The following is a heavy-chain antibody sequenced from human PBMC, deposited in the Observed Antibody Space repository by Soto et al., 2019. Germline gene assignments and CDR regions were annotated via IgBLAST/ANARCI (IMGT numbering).Heavy chain of an antibody. CDR3: SRVGGSTWH. CDR2: INSDGSST. Sequence: PGGSLRLSCAASGFTFSSYWMHWVRQAPGKGLVWVSRINSDGSSTNYADFVKGRLAISRDNAKNTLYLQMNSLRVEDTAVYYCSRVGGSTWHWGQGTLVTVP. D-gene: IGHD1-26*01. CDR1: GFTFSSYW. J-gene: IGHJ4*02. V-gene: IGHV3-74*01.